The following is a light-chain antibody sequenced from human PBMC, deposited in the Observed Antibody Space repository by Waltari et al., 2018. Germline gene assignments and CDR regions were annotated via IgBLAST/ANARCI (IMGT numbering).Light chain of an antibody. CDR3: QHYVRLPAM. J-gene: IGKJ1*01. CDR1: ESVRRA. V-gene: IGKV3-20*01. CDR2: GSS. Sequence: DIVFTQSLATLSLSPGDRATLACLASESVRRALAWYQQKPGQAPRLLIYGSSGRATGIPDRFSGSGCVTDFSLTTSRLEPEDFAVYFCQHYVRLPAMFGQGTKVEIK.